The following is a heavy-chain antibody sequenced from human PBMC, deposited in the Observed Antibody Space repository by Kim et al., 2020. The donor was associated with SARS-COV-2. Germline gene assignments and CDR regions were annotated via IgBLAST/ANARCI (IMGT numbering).Heavy chain of an antibody. V-gene: IGHV3-48*03. Sequence: GGSLRLSCAASGFTFSNYEMNWVRQAPGKGLEWLSHISSSGDITYSADSVKGRFTISRDNAKNSLYLQMSSLRAEDTAVYYCATEGVITNWGQGTLVTVSS. CDR3: ATEGVITN. CDR1: GFTFSNYE. J-gene: IGHJ4*02. D-gene: IGHD3-22*01. CDR2: ISSSGDIT.